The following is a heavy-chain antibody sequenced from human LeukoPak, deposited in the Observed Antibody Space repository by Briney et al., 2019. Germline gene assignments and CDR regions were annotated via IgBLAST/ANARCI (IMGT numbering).Heavy chain of an antibody. D-gene: IGHD2-2*02. CDR1: GFTFSSYS. V-gene: IGHV3-21*01. J-gene: IGHJ3*02. CDR3: AKGSCSSTSCYRDDAFDI. CDR2: ISSSSSYI. Sequence: PGGSLRLSCAASGFTFSSYSMNWVRQAPGKGLEWVSSISSSSSYIYYADSVKGRFTISRDNAKNSLYLQMNSLRAEDTAVYYCAKGSCSSTSCYRDDAFDIWGQGTMVTVSS.